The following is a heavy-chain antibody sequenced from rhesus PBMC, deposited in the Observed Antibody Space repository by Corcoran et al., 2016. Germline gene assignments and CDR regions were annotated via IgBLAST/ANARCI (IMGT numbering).Heavy chain of an antibody. V-gene: IGHV4-169*02. CDR3: ASAGYGSHRFDV. D-gene: IGHD4-29*01. CDR1: GGSISSSY. J-gene: IGHJ5-1*01. Sequence: QLQLQESGPGLVKPSETLSVTCAVSGGSISSSYWSWIRQAPGRGLEWIGYIYGSGRSTNYNRTRKSRVTLSVDTSKTHRTRKLSAVTAADTAVYYGASAGYGSHRFDVWGPGVLVTVSS. CDR2: IYGSGRST.